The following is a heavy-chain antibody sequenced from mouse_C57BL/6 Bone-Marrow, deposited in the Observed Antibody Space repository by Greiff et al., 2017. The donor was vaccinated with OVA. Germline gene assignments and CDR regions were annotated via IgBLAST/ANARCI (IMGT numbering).Heavy chain of an antibody. Sequence: QVQLQQPGAELVRPGTSVKLSCKASGYTFTSYWMHWVKQRPGQGLEWIGVIDPSDSYTNYNQKFKGKATLTVDTSSSTAYMQLSSLTSEDSAVYYGAMMPITTVPYWYFEVWGTGTTVTVSS. D-gene: IGHD1-1*01. CDR3: AMMPITTVPYWYFEV. CDR1: GYTFTSYW. J-gene: IGHJ1*03. CDR2: IDPSDSYT. V-gene: IGHV1-59*01.